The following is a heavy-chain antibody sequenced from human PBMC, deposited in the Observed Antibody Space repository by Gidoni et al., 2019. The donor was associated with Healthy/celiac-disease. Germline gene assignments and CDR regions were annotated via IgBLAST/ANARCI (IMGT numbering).Heavy chain of an antibody. CDR1: GYTFTSYY. CDR2: INPSGGST. D-gene: IGHD3-3*01. CDR3: ARDTSTIFGVVISQGAFDI. Sequence: QVQLVQSGAAVKKPGASVKVSCTASGYTFTSYYMHSVRQAPGQGLEWMGIINPSGGSTSYSQKFQGRVTMSRDTSTSTVYMELSSLRSEDTAVYYCARDTSTIFGVVISQGAFDIWGQGTMVTVSS. J-gene: IGHJ3*02. V-gene: IGHV1-46*01.